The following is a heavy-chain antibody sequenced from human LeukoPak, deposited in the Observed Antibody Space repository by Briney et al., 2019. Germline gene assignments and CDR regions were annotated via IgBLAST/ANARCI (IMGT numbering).Heavy chain of an antibody. V-gene: IGHV3-21*01. Sequence: GGSLRLSCAASGFTFSSYSMNWVRQAPGKGLEWVSSIRSSSSYIYYADSVKGRFTISRDNAKNSLYLHMNSLRAEDTAVYYCARDSSLYSISWLADYWGQGTLVTVSS. CDR3: ARDSSLYSISWLADY. D-gene: IGHD6-13*01. J-gene: IGHJ4*02. CDR2: IRSSSSYI. CDR1: GFTFSSYS.